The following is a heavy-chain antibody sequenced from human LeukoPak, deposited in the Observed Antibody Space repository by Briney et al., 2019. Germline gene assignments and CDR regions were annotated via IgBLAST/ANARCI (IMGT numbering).Heavy chain of an antibody. D-gene: IGHD1-26*01. V-gene: IGHV3-74*01. Sequence: PGGSLRLSCAASGFTFSGYWMRWVRQAPGKGLAWVSVIRSDGSITTYADSVKSRFTISRDTAKNTLYLQMNSLRAEDTAVYYCARDGRSGNFDKWGQGTLVSVSS. J-gene: IGHJ4*02. CDR2: IRSDGSIT. CDR1: GFTFSGYW. CDR3: ARDGRSGNFDK.